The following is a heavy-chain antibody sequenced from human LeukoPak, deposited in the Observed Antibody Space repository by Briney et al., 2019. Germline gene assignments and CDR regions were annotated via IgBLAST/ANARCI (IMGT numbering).Heavy chain of an antibody. CDR2: IKQDGSEK. Sequence: GGSLRLSCAASGFTFSSYWMSWVRQAPGKGLEWVANIKQDGSEKYSVDSVKGRFTISRDNAKNSLYLQMNSLRTEDRAVYYCARDVRGSVTSYFYYYMDVWGKGTTVTVSS. D-gene: IGHD5-18*01. CDR3: ARDVRGSVTSYFYYYMDV. CDR1: GFTFSSYW. J-gene: IGHJ6*03. V-gene: IGHV3-7*01.